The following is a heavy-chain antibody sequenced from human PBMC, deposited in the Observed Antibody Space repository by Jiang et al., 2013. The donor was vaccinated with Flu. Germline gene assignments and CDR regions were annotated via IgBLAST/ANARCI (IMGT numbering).Heavy chain of an antibody. J-gene: IGHJ5*02. CDR1: SDYY. V-gene: IGHV3-11*01. CDR2: ISSSGSTI. Sequence: SDYYMSWIRQAPGKGLEWVSYISSSGSTIYYADSVKGRFTISRDNAKNSLYLQMNSLRAEDTAVYYCARDSAGYSSSWYNWFDPWGQGTLVTVSS. D-gene: IGHD6-13*01. CDR3: ARDSAGYSSSWYNWFDP.